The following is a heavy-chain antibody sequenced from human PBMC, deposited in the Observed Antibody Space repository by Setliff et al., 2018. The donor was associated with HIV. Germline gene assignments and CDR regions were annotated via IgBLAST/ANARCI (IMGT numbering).Heavy chain of an antibody. CDR2: VHNSAGS. D-gene: IGHD3-22*01. V-gene: IGHV4-4*07. Sequence: SETLSPTCAVPGDSVSSYYWSWIRQPAGRGLEWIGRVHNSAGSNYNPSLKSRVTMSVDTAKNQLSLKLTAVSAADTAVYYCARDRIEVLADSPHDVFDIWGRGIMVTVSS. CDR3: ARDRIEVLADSPHDVFDI. CDR1: GDSVSSYY. J-gene: IGHJ3*02.